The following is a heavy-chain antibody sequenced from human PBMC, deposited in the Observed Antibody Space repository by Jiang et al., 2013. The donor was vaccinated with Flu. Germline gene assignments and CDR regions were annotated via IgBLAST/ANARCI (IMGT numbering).Heavy chain of an antibody. J-gene: IGHJ6*02. V-gene: IGHV1-46*01. D-gene: IGHD3-22*01. CDR3: ARVYDSSGYYIFSGMDV. CDR1: GYTFTSYY. Sequence: SVKVSCKASGYTFTSYYMHWVRQAPGQGLEWMGIINPSGGSTSYAQKFQGRVTMTRDTSTSTVYMELSSLRSEDTAVYYCARVYDSSGYYIFSGMDVWGQGTTVTVSS. CDR2: INPSGGST.